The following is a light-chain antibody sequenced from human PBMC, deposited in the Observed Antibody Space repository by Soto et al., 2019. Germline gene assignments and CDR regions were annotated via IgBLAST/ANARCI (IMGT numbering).Light chain of an antibody. Sequence: DIQMTQTPSTLSASVGDRFTITCLAIQSINNWLAWYQQKPGKAPKFLIYDASNLESGVPSRFRGSASGTEFTLTISSLQPDDFEPYYCQQAKSFPLTFGGGTKVDIK. CDR3: QQAKSFPLT. CDR1: QSINNW. V-gene: IGKV1-5*01. J-gene: IGKJ4*01. CDR2: DAS.